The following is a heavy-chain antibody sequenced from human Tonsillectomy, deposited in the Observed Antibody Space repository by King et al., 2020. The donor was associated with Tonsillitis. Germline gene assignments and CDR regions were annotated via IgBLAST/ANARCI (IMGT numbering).Heavy chain of an antibody. CDR1: GGSISSGGFS. J-gene: IGHJ3*01. Sequence: QLQESGSGLVKPSKTLSLTCAVSGGSISSGGFSWSWIRQPPGKGREWIGSIYHSGSTYYNPSLKSRVTISVDRAKNQFSLKLSSVTAADTAVYYFARGFPPFYVATVCAFDFWGQGTMVTVSS. D-gene: IGHD3-16*01. CDR3: ARGFPPFYVATVCAFDF. CDR2: IYHSGST. V-gene: IGHV4-30-2*01.